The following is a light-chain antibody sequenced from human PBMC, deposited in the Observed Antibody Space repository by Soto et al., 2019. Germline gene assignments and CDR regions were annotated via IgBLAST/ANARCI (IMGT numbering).Light chain of an antibody. J-gene: IGKJ5*01. CDR3: QQYGSSPPLT. CDR1: QSVSSSY. Sequence: EIVLTQSPGTLSLSPVERATLSGMASQSVSSSYLAWYQQKPGQAPRLLIYGASSRATGIPDRFSGSGSGTDFTLTISRLEPEDFAVYYCQQYGSSPPLTFGQGTRLEIK. CDR2: GAS. V-gene: IGKV3-20*01.